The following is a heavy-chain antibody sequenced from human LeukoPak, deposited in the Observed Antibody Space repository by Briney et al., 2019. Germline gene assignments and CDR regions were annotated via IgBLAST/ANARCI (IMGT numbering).Heavy chain of an antibody. CDR1: GGSISNYY. CDR2: IYSSGST. D-gene: IGHD1-26*01. V-gene: IGHV4-4*07. Sequence: SETLSLTCTVSGGSISNYYWSWIRQPAGKGLEWIGRIYSSGSTRYNPSLTGRVTMSVDTSENQFSLKLTSVTAADTAVYYCARDGYSGTYGGWFDRWGQGTLVTVSP. J-gene: IGHJ5*02. CDR3: ARDGYSGTYGGWFDR.